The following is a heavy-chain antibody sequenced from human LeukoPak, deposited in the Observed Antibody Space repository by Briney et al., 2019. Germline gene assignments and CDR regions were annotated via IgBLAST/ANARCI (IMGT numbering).Heavy chain of an antibody. CDR1: GFTVSSNY. J-gene: IGHJ6*02. CDR3: ARAYVAGYYGMDV. D-gene: IGHD3-16*01. Sequence: PGGSLRLSCAASGFTVSSNYMSWVRQAPGKGLEWVSVIYSGGGTYYADSVKGRFTISRDNSKNTLYLQMNSLRAEGTAVYYCARAYVAGYYGMDVWGQGTTVTVSS. V-gene: IGHV3-53*01. CDR2: IYSGGGT.